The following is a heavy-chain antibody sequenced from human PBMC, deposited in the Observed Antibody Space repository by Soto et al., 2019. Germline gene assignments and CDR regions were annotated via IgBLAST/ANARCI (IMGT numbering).Heavy chain of an antibody. V-gene: IGHV1-46*01. CDR1: GYTFTSYY. CDR3: ARDPGTGAALRAYHFDY. D-gene: IGHD1-1*01. CDR2: INPSGGST. Sequence: GASVKVSCKASGYTFTSYYRHWVRQAPGQGLEWMGIINPSGGSTSYAQKFQGRVTMTRDTSTSTVYMELSSLRSEDTSVYYCARDPGTGAALRAYHFDYWGHGTLVTNSS. J-gene: IGHJ4*01.